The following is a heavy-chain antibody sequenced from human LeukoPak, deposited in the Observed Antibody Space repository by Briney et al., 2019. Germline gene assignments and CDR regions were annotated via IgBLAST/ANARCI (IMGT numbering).Heavy chain of an antibody. V-gene: IGHV4-59*01. CDR3: ARDDGPLGFDY. CDR2: IYYSGST. J-gene: IGHJ4*02. CDR1: GGSISSYY. Sequence: SETLSLTCTVSGGSISSYYWSWIRQPPGKGLEWIGYIYYSGSTNYNPSLKSRVTISVDTSKNQFSLKLSSVTAADTAVYYCARDDGPLGFDYWGQGTLVTVSS.